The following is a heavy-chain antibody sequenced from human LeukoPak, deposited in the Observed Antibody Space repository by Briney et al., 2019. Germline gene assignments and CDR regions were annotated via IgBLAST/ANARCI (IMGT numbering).Heavy chain of an antibody. CDR2: IYYSGST. Sequence: PSETLSLTCTVSGGSISSYYWSWIRQPPGKGLEWIGYIYYSGSTNYNPSLKSRVIMSVDTSKNQFFLKLSSVTAAGTAVYYCARIGHQNLDYWGQGTLVTVSS. J-gene: IGHJ4*02. V-gene: IGHV4-59*12. CDR3: ARIGHQNLDY. CDR1: GGSISSYY. D-gene: IGHD1-14*01.